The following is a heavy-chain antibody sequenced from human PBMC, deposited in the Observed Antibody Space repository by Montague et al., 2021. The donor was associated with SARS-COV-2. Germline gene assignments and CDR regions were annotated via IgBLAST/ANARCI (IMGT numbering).Heavy chain of an antibody. J-gene: IGHJ3*02. CDR1: GFSFSAFG. CDR2: VSRSGDTT. CDR3: AKHMTTGRHAFHI. V-gene: IGHV3-23*01. D-gene: IGHD4-11*01. Sequence: SLRLSCAASGFSFSAFGMTWVRQAPGKGLEWVSPVSRSGDTTYYADSVKGRFTISRDNSKTTLDLQMNSLRAEDTAIYYCAKHMTTGRHAFHIWGQGTMVTVSS.